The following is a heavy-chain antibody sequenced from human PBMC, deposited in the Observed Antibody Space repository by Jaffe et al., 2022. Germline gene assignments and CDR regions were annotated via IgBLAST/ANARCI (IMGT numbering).Heavy chain of an antibody. CDR2: IYWNDDK. CDR1: GFSLSTSGVG. D-gene: IGHD5-18*01. CDR3: AHSPGYNYGSGYFDY. Sequence: QITLKESGPTLVKPTQTLTLTCTFSGFSLSTSGVGVGWIRQPPGKALEWLALIYWNDDKRYSPSLKSRLTITKDTSKNQVVLTMTNMDPVDTATYYCAHSPGYNYGSGYFDYWGQGTLVTVSS. J-gene: IGHJ4*02. V-gene: IGHV2-5*01.